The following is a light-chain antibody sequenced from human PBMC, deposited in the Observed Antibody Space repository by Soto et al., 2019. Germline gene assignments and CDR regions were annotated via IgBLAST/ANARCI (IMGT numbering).Light chain of an antibody. CDR1: SSNIGRDT. CDR2: SNN. Sequence: QSVLTQPPSASGTPGQRVIISCSGSSSNIGRDTVNWYRQFPGTAPKLLIYSNNQRPSGVRGRFSGSKSGTSASLAISGLQSEDEADYYCAVWDDSLNGLWVFGGGTKVTVL. J-gene: IGLJ3*02. V-gene: IGLV1-44*01. CDR3: AVWDDSLNGLWV.